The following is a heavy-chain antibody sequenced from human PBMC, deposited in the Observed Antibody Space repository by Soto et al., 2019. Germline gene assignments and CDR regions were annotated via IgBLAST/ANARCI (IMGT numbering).Heavy chain of an antibody. CDR1: GFTFSSYS. V-gene: IGHV3-48*02. D-gene: IGHD4-4*01. Sequence: GGSLRLSCASSGFTFSSYSMNLVRQAPGKGLEWVSYISSSSTIYYADSVKGRFTISRDNAKNSLYLQMNSLRDEDTAVYYCAREAHYINWFDPWGQGTLVTVSS. CDR2: ISSSSTI. J-gene: IGHJ5*02. CDR3: AREAHYINWFDP.